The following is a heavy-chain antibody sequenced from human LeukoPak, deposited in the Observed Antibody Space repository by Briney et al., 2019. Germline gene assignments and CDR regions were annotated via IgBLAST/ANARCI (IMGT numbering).Heavy chain of an antibody. D-gene: IGHD3-10*01. Sequence: GGSLRLSCAASGLTVSSNHMTWVRQAPGKELEWVSIIYTGGGTYSVDSVKGRFTISRDNSKNTVYLQMNSLRAEDTAVYYCGSATSVNYYAVDVWGQGTTVTVSS. J-gene: IGHJ6*02. CDR2: IYTGGGT. V-gene: IGHV3-66*01. CDR1: GLTVSSNH. CDR3: GSATSVNYYAVDV.